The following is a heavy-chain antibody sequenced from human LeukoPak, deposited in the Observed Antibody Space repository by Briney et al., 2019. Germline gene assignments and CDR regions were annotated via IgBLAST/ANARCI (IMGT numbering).Heavy chain of an antibody. Sequence: GGSLRLSCAASGFTFSHFWMSWVRQAPGKGLEWVAYIKKTGSETYYVDSVKGRFTITRDNTRNSLFLQMHSLRAEDTAVYFCAREDGYCSGGNCYSYFDSWGQGTLVTVSS. CDR3: AREDGYCSGGNCYSYFDS. D-gene: IGHD2-15*01. CDR2: IKKTGSET. J-gene: IGHJ4*02. V-gene: IGHV3-7*01. CDR1: GFTFSHFW.